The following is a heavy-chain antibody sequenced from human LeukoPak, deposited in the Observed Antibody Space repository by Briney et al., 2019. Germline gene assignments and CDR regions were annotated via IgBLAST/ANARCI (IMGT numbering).Heavy chain of an antibody. Sequence: GESLKISYEASGYIFTTYWIGWVRQMPGKGLEWVGIIYPGDSDTRYSPSFQGQVTISADKSISTAYLQWSSLKASDTAMFYCARQYSYDSSGFPYDASDLWGQGTMVTVSS. CDR3: ARQYSYDSSGFPYDASDL. J-gene: IGHJ3*01. CDR2: IYPGDSDT. D-gene: IGHD3-22*01. CDR1: GYIFTTYW. V-gene: IGHV5-51*01.